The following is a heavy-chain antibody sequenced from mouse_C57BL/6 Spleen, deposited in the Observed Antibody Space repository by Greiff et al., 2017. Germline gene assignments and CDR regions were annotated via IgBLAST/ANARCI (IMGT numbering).Heavy chain of an antibody. V-gene: IGHV1-80*01. CDR1: GYAFSSYW. D-gene: IGHD2-3*01. CDR2: IYPGDGDT. J-gene: IGHJ3*01. Sequence: VQLQQSGAELVKPGASVKISCKASGYAFSSYWMNWVKQRPGQGLEWIGQIYPGDGDTNYNGKFKGKATLTADKSSSTAYMQLSSLTSEDSAVYVCASRGDGYSVFAYWGQGTLVTVSA. CDR3: ASRGDGYSVFAY.